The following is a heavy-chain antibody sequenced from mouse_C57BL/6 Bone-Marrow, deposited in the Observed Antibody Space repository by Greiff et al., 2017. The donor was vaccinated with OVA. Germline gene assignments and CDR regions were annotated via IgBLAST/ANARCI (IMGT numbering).Heavy chain of an antibody. V-gene: IGHV1-4*01. Sequence: QVHVKQSGAELARPGASVKMSCKASGYTFTSYTMHWVKQRPGQGLEWIGYINPSSGYTKYNQKFKDKATLTADKSSSTAYMQLSSLTSEDSAVYYCAREGPIYYYGSSYGWYFDVWGTGTTVTVSS. D-gene: IGHD1-1*01. J-gene: IGHJ1*03. CDR1: GYTFTSYT. CDR2: INPSSGYT. CDR3: AREGPIYYYGSSYGWYFDV.